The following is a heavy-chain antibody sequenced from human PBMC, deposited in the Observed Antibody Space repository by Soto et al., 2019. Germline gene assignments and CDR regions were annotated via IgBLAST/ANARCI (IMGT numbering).Heavy chain of an antibody. D-gene: IGHD3-9*01. Sequence: QVQLVESGGGVVQPGRSLRLSCAASGFTFSSYGMHWVRQAPGKGLEWVAVISYDGSNKYYADSVKGRFTISRDNSKNTLYRQMNSMRAEDTAVYYCAKGLRYFVWPLWDGDYWGQGTLVTVSS. CDR2: ISYDGSNK. CDR3: AKGLRYFVWPLWDGDY. CDR1: GFTFSSYG. J-gene: IGHJ4*02. V-gene: IGHV3-30*18.